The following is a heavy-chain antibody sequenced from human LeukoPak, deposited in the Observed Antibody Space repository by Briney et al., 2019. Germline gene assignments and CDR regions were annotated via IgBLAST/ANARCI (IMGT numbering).Heavy chain of an antibody. Sequence: EASVKLSCNASGYTVTSYGISWVRQAHGQGLELKGLISAYNGNTNYAQKLQGRVTMTTDTSTSTAYKELRSLRFDDTAVYYCARDGVTTWFGELLLFGYYGMDVWGQGTTVTVSS. D-gene: IGHD3-10*01. CDR3: ARDGVTTWFGELLLFGYYGMDV. J-gene: IGHJ6*02. V-gene: IGHV1-18*01. CDR1: GYTVTSYG. CDR2: ISAYNGNT.